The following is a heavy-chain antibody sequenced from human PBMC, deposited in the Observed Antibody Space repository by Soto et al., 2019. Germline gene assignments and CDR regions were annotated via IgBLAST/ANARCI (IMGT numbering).Heavy chain of an antibody. D-gene: IGHD2-15*01. CDR2: INHSGST. V-gene: IGHV4-34*01. Sequence: PSETLSLTCAVYGGSFSGYYWSWIRQPPGKGLEWIGEINHSGSTNYNPSLKSRVTISVDTSKNQFSLKLSSVTAADTAVYYCARHCSGGSCYYAFDIWGQATMVTVSS. CDR1: GGSFSGYY. CDR3: ARHCSGGSCYYAFDI. J-gene: IGHJ3*02.